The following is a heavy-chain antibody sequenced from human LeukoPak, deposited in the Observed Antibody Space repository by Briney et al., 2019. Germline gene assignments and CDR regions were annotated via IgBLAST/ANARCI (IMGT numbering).Heavy chain of an antibody. D-gene: IGHD3-22*01. CDR2: ISAYNGNT. CDR3: ARTFSSGYYYYYYGMDV. V-gene: IGHV1-18*01. CDR1: GYTFTSYG. J-gene: IGHJ6*02. Sequence: ASVKVSCKASGYTFTSYGISWVRQAPGQGLEWMGWISAYNGNTNYAQKLQGRVTMTTDTSTSTAYMELRSLRSDDTAVYYCARTFSSGYYYYYYGMDVWGQGTTVTVSS.